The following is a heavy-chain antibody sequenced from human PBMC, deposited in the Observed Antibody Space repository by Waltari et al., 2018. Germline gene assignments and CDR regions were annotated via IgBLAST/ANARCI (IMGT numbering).Heavy chain of an antibody. CDR2: IYYSGST. CDR1: GGSISSGGYY. V-gene: IGHV4-31*03. D-gene: IGHD3-3*01. CDR3: ARDPPDYDFWSGYSTGDAFDI. Sequence: QVQLQESGPGLVKPSPTLSLTCTVSGGSISSGGYYWSWTRPHPGTGLGWIGSIYYSGSTYYNPSLKSRVTISVDTSKNQFSLKLSSVTAADTAVYYCARDPPDYDFWSGYSTGDAFDIWGQGTMVTVSS. J-gene: IGHJ3*02.